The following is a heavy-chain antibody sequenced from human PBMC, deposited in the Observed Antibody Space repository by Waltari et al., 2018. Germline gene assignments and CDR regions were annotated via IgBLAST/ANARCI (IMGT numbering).Heavy chain of an antibody. CDR3: IRPFEMGID. CDR1: GLIFRDYP. Sequence: EVQLVESGGALVQPVGSLDLCCAATGLIFRDYPLHWVRQASGKGPEWVGRIRSRTKGDATGYAESVQGRFTISREDSKNTVYLEMNSLKTDDTAVYYCIRPFEMGIDWGRGTLVTVSS. J-gene: IGHJ4*02. D-gene: IGHD7-27*01. V-gene: IGHV3-73*01. CDR2: IRSRTKGDAT.